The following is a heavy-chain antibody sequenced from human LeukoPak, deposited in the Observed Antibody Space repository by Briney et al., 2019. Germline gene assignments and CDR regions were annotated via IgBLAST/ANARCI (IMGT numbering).Heavy chain of an antibody. Sequence: ASVKVSCKASGYTFTGYYMHWVRQAPGQGLEWMGWINPNSGGTNYAQKFQGRVTMTRDTSISTAYMELSRLRSDDTAVYYCARHCGGDYYWSDFDYWGQGTLVTVSS. V-gene: IGHV1-2*02. CDR1: GYTFTGYY. CDR3: ARHCGGDYYWSDFDY. D-gene: IGHD2-21*02. CDR2: INPNSGGT. J-gene: IGHJ4*02.